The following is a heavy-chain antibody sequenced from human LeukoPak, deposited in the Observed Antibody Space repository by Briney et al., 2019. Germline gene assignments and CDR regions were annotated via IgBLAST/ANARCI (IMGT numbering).Heavy chain of an antibody. CDR3: ARGGSYIAFDY. D-gene: IGHD1-26*01. Sequence: PSETLSLTCTVSGGSISSDYWSWIRQPPGKGLESIGYIYYSGSTKYNPSLKSRVTISVDTSKNQFSLRLSSVTAADTAVYYCARGGSYIAFDYWGQGTLVTVS. V-gene: IGHV4-59*08. CDR1: GGSISSDY. J-gene: IGHJ4*02. CDR2: IYYSGST.